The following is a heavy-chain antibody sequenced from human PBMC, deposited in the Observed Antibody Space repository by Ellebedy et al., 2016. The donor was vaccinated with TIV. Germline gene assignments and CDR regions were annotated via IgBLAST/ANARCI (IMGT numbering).Heavy chain of an antibody. CDR3: VKGASTGSWVTMEY. D-gene: IGHD6-13*01. CDR2: IYGGGGST. CDR1: GFRFSTYA. J-gene: IGHJ4*02. Sequence: GESLKISCVGSGFRFSTYAMAWVRQTPGKGLEWVSGIYGGGGSTYYADSVKGRFTISRDNSRNTLYLQMNSLRVEDTALYYCVKGASTGSWVTMEYWGQGALVTVSS. V-gene: IGHV3-23*01.